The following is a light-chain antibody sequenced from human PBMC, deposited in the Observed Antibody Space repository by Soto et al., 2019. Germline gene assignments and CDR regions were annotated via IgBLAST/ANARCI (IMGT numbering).Light chain of an antibody. V-gene: IGLV4-69*02. Sequence: QPVLTQSPSASASLGASVKLTCTLSSGHTTYAIAWHQQQPEKGPRYLMTVNNDGSHSKGDGIPDRFSGSSSGAERYLTISSLQSEDEADYYCQTWGTVIRVFGGGTKVTVL. CDR3: QTWGTVIRV. CDR2: VNNDGSH. J-gene: IGLJ3*02. CDR1: SGHTTYA.